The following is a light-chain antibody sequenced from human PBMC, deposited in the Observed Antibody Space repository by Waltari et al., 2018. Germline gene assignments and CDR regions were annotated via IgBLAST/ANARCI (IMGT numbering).Light chain of an antibody. CDR3: MQALQTPK. V-gene: IGKV2-28*01. CDR1: QSLLHSNGYNY. J-gene: IGKJ1*01. Sequence: DIVMTQSPLSLPVTPGEPASISCRSSQSLLHSNGYNYLDWYLQKPGQSPQLLIYLGSNRVSGVPDRFSGSGSGTDFTLKISRVEAEDVGVYYCMQALQTPKFGQGTKVEIK. CDR2: LGS.